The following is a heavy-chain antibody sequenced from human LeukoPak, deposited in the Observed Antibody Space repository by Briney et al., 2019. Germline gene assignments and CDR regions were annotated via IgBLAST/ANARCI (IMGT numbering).Heavy chain of an antibody. Sequence: GASVKVSCKTSGYTFTSYGISWVRQAPGQGLEWMGWINPNNGNTDYAQRLQGRLTVTKDTSTSTAYMELRSLRSDDTALYYCARDVGQYCSDGSCYPLDYWGQGTLVTVSS. CDR1: GYTFTSYG. V-gene: IGHV1-18*04. J-gene: IGHJ4*02. D-gene: IGHD2-15*01. CDR2: INPNNGNT. CDR3: ARDVGQYCSDGSCYPLDY.